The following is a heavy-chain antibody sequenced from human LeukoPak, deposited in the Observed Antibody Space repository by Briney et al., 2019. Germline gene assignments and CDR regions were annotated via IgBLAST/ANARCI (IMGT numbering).Heavy chain of an antibody. CDR3: AKRGDCSGTCTYDY. CDR2: ISGGGDTT. Sequence: GGSLRLSRAASGFIFSSYAMSWVRQAPGKGLEWVSVISGGGDTTYYADSVKGRFTISRDNSKNTVYLQMNSLRAEDTAVYYCAKRGDCSGTCTYDYWGQGTLVTVSS. CDR1: GFIFSSYA. D-gene: IGHD2-2*01. J-gene: IGHJ4*02. V-gene: IGHV3-23*01.